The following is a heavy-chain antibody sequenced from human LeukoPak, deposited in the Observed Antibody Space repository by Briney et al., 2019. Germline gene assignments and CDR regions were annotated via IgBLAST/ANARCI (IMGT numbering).Heavy chain of an antibody. Sequence: SLRLSCAASGFTFDDYAMHWVRHAPGKGLEWVSSISWNSVSIGYADSVRGRFTISRDNAKNSLYLQMNSLRAEDTAVYYCAYGYFDWKPSRVYWGQGTLVTVSS. J-gene: IGHJ4*02. V-gene: IGHV3-9*01. D-gene: IGHD3-9*01. CDR1: GFTFDDYA. CDR3: AYGYFDWKPSRVY. CDR2: ISWNSVSI.